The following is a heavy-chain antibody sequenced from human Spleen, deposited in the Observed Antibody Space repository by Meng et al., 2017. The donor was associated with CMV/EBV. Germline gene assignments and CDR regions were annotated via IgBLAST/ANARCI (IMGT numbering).Heavy chain of an antibody. V-gene: IGHV1-8*03. Sequence: ASVKVSCKASGYTFTGYYMHWVRQAAGQGLEWMGWMNPNSGNTAYAQKFQGRVTFTRNNSISTVYMDLSSLTSEDTAVYYWARNVGSPDYRTDSWGQGTLVTVSS. CDR2: MNPNSGNT. CDR3: ARNVGSPDYRTDS. CDR1: GYTFTGYY. J-gene: IGHJ4*02. D-gene: IGHD5-12*01.